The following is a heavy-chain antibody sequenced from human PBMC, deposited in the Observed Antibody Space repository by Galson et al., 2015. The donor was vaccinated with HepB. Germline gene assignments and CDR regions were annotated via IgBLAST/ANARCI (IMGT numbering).Heavy chain of an antibody. V-gene: IGHV3-23*01. J-gene: IGHJ4*02. CDR1: GFTFSSYV. Sequence: SLRLSCAASGFTFSSYVMSWVRQALGKELEWVSGINGGGGSTYYADSVKGRFTISRDTSKNTLYLQMNSLRAEDTAVYYCAIRGYSSGWYAYWGQGTLVTVSS. D-gene: IGHD6-19*01. CDR2: INGGGGST. CDR3: AIRGYSSGWYAY.